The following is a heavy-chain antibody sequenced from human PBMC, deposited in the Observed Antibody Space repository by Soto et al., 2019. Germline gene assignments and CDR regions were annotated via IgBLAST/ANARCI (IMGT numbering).Heavy chain of an antibody. Sequence: VLLLESGGVLVQPGRSLRLSCTASGFTFSSHAMTWVRQAPGKGLEWVSGLSDSGDSIYYADSVKGRFTIYRDNSMNTLYLQMNSLAVGDTAVYYCAKVSSSLYASFFDLWGQGTLVTVS. V-gene: IGHV3-23*01. CDR1: GFTFSSHA. CDR3: AKVSSSLYASFFDL. D-gene: IGHD6-13*01. J-gene: IGHJ4*02. CDR2: LSDSGDSI.